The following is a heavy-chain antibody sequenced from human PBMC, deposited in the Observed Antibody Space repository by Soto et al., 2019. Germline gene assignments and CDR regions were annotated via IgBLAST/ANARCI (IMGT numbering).Heavy chain of an antibody. J-gene: IGHJ6*02. D-gene: IGHD4-17*01. Sequence: QVQLVQSGAEVKKPGASVKVSCKASGYTFTSYGISWVRQAPGQGLEWMGWISAYNGNTNYAQKLQGRVTMTTDTSTSTAYMELRSLRSDDTAVYYCASSRPSHGPVTRDYYYGMDVWGQGTTVTVSS. CDR1: GYTFTSYG. V-gene: IGHV1-18*01. CDR3: ASSRPSHGPVTRDYYYGMDV. CDR2: ISAYNGNT.